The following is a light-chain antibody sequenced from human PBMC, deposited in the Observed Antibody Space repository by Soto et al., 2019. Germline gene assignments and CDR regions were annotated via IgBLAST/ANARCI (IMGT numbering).Light chain of an antibody. Sequence: AIQLTQSPSSLSASVGDRVTITCRASQGINSGLGWYQQKPGKAPKLLIFGVSSLESGVPSRFSGRGSGTDFTLIISSLQPEDFATYYCQQFHGYPLTFGGGTKVDIK. J-gene: IGKJ4*01. V-gene: IGKV1-13*02. CDR2: GVS. CDR1: QGINSG. CDR3: QQFHGYPLT.